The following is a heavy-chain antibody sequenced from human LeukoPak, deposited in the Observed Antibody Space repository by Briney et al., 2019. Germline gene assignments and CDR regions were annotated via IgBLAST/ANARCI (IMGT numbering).Heavy chain of an antibody. CDR1: GFTFSSYA. Sequence: GGSLRLSCAASGFTFSSYAMNWGRQVPGKGLEWVSGISGSGDNTYYADSVKGRFTISRDNAKNTLYLQMNSLRAEDTAVYYCARDLRGSGSYPPGYWGQGTLVTVSS. V-gene: IGHV3-23*01. D-gene: IGHD1-26*01. CDR3: ARDLRGSGSYPPGY. J-gene: IGHJ4*02. CDR2: ISGSGDNT.